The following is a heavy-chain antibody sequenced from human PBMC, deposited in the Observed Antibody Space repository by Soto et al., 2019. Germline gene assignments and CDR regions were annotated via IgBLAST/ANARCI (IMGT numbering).Heavy chain of an antibody. Sequence: ASVKVSCKASGYTFTSYGISWVRQAPGQGLEWMGWISAYNGNTNYAQKLQGRVTMTTDTSTSTAYMELRSLRSDDTAVYYCARDDEYCSSTSCHAIFDYWGQGTPVTVSS. CDR1: GYTFTSYG. D-gene: IGHD2-2*01. J-gene: IGHJ4*02. CDR3: ARDDEYCSSTSCHAIFDY. CDR2: ISAYNGNT. V-gene: IGHV1-18*01.